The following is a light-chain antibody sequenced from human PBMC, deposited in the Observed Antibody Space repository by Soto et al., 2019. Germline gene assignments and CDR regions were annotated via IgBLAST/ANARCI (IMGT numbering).Light chain of an antibody. J-gene: IGLJ1*01. CDR1: SSNIGRNA. Sequence: QAVVTQPPSASGTPGQRVTISCSGSSSNIGRNAVNWYQQLPGTAPKVLIYYNNQRPSGVPDRFSGSKSGTSASLAISGLQSEDEADYYCAAWDDSLNARDVFGTGTKLTVL. V-gene: IGLV1-44*01. CDR2: YNN. CDR3: AAWDDSLNARDV.